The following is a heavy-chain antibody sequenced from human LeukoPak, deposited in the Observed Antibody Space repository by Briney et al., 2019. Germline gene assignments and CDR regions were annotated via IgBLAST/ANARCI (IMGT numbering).Heavy chain of an antibody. V-gene: IGHV3-48*01. D-gene: IGHD6-13*01. CDR2: ISSSGTTM. J-gene: IGHJ4*02. Sequence: PGGSLRLSCAASGFTFTIYSMNWVRQAPGKGLEWVSYISSSGTTMYYADSVKGRFTISRDNSKNTLYLQMNSLRAEDTAVYYCARGYADTYSSSWYGRFDSWGQGTLVTVSS. CDR3: ARGYADTYSSSWYGRFDS. CDR1: GFTFTIYS.